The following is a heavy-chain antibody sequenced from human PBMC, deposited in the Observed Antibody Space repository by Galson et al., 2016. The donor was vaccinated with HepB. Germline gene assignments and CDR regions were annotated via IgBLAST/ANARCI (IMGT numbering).Heavy chain of an antibody. Sequence: LSLTCTVSGGSLSTDDYFWNWIRQPPGKGLEWIAYIYSTGSTYYNPSLKSRVLISVDTSKSQFSLKLTSVTAADTAVYFCARGDTSMVGIDSWGQGTLVTVSS. CDR3: ARGDTSMVGIDS. CDR1: GGSLSTDDYF. J-gene: IGHJ4*02. CDR2: IYSTGST. D-gene: IGHD5-18*01. V-gene: IGHV4-30-4*01.